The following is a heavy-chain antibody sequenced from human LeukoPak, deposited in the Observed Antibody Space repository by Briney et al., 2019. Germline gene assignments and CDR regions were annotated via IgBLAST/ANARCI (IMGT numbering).Heavy chain of an antibody. CDR3: ARDAVAGTNYFDY. CDR2: IYYSGST. Sequence: PSETPSLTCTVSGGSISSHYWSWIRQPPGKGLEWIGYIYYSGSTNYNPSLKSRVTISVDTSKNQFSLKLSSVTAADTAVYYCARDAVAGTNYFDYWGQGTLVTVSS. CDR1: GGSISSHY. J-gene: IGHJ4*02. D-gene: IGHD6-19*01. V-gene: IGHV4-59*11.